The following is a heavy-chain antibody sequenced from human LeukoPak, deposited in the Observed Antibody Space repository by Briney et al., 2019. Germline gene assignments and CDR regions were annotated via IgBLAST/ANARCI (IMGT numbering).Heavy chain of an antibody. J-gene: IGHJ6*02. Sequence: TGGSLRLSCEASGFNVSSNYMSWVRQAPGQGLRWVSVIYDVGSTYHADSVRGRFTISRDSSKNTLYLQMNHLRTEDTAVYYCARDSRIPVAGTPYLHFAMDVWGQGTTVTVS. CDR3: ARDSRIPVAGTPYLHFAMDV. CDR2: IYDVGST. V-gene: IGHV3-66*01. D-gene: IGHD6-19*01. CDR1: GFNVSSNY.